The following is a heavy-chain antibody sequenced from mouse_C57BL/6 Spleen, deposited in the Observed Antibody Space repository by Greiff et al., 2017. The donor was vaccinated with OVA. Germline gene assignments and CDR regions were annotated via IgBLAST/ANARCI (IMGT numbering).Heavy chain of an antibody. V-gene: IGHV1-52*01. CDR3: ALVGVYWYFDV. Sequence: QVQLQQPGAELVRPGSSVKLSCKASGYTFTSYWMHWVKQRPIQGLEWIGNIDPSDSETHYNQKFKDKATLTVDKSSSTAYMQLSSLTSEDSAVYYCALVGVYWYFDVWGTGTTVTVSS. D-gene: IGHD1-1*01. CDR1: GYTFTSYW. J-gene: IGHJ1*03. CDR2: IDPSDSET.